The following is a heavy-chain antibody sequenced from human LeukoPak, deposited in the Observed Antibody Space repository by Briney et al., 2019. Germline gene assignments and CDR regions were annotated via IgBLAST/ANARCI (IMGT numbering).Heavy chain of an antibody. CDR3: AKDHYDFWSGCFDY. Sequence: GSLRLSCAASGFAFSSYGMHWVRQAPGKGLAWVAFIRYDGSNKYYADSVKGRFTISRDNSKNTLYLQMDSLRAEDTAVYYCAKDHYDFWSGCFDYWGQGTLVTVSS. D-gene: IGHD3-3*01. J-gene: IGHJ4*02. CDR1: GFAFSSYG. CDR2: IRYDGSNK. V-gene: IGHV3-30*02.